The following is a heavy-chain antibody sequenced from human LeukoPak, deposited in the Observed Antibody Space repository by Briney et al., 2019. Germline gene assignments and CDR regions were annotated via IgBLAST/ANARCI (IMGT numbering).Heavy chain of an antibody. CDR1: GFTVSSHY. Sequence: GGSLRLSCAASGFTVSSHYMTWARQAPGKGLEWVSVIYSGGSTYYADSVRGRFTISRDNSKNTLFLQMNSLRAEDTAVYYCARDRGAPGGSWGQGTLVTVSS. CDR3: ARDRGAPGGS. D-gene: IGHD3-16*01. CDR2: IYSGGST. J-gene: IGHJ4*02. V-gene: IGHV3-53*01.